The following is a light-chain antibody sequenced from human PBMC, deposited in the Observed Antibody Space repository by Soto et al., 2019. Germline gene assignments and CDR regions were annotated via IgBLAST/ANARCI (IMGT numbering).Light chain of an antibody. J-gene: IGLJ1*01. Sequence: QSALTQPASVSGSPGQSITISCTGTSSDVGGHDYVSWYQQQSGKAPQLIIYEVSSRPSGVSNRFSGSKSGNTASLTISGLQADDEADYYCDSFTSSRAYVFGVGTKLTVL. CDR1: SSDVGGHDY. CDR2: EVS. CDR3: DSFTSSRAYV. V-gene: IGLV2-14*01.